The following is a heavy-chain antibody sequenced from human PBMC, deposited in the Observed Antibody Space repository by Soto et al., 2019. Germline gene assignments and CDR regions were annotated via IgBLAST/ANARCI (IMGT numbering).Heavy chain of an antibody. CDR1: GFTFDDYT. J-gene: IGHJ6*02. Sequence: PGGSLRLSCVASGFTFDDYTMHWVRQAPGKGLEWVSLISWDGGSTYYADSVKGRFTISRDNSKNSLYLQMNSLRTEDTALYYCAKDIGDNWNDDRYYGMDVWGQGTTVTVSS. V-gene: IGHV3-43*01. D-gene: IGHD1-20*01. CDR2: ISWDGGST. CDR3: AKDIGDNWNDDRYYGMDV.